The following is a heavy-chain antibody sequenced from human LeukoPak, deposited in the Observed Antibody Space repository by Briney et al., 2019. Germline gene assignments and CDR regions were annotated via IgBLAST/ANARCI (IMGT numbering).Heavy chain of an antibody. J-gene: IGHJ4*02. CDR1: GGSISSHY. CDR3: ARHVGSSSLIFDY. V-gene: IGHV4-4*09. CDR2: IYTSGST. D-gene: IGHD6-6*01. Sequence: SATLSLTCTVSGGSISSHYWSWIRQPPGKGLEWIGYIYTSGSTNYNPSLKSRVTISVDTSKNQFSLKLSSVTAADTAVYYCARHVGSSSLIFDYWGQGTLVTVSS.